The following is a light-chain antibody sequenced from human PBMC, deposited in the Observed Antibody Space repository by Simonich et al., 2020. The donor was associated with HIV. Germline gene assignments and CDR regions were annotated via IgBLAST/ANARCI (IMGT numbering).Light chain of an antibody. V-gene: IGKV1-NL1*01. CDR3: QQYYSTPWT. J-gene: IGKJ1*01. CDR2: AAS. Sequence: DIQMTQSPSSLSASVGDRVTITCRGSQGISNSLAWYQQKPGKAPKLLLYAASRLEMGVPSRFSGSGSGTDYTRTISSLQPEDCATYYCQQYYSTPWTFGQGTKVEIK. CDR1: QGISNS.